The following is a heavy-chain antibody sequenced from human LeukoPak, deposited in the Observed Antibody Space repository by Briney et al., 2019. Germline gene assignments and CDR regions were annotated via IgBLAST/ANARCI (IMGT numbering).Heavy chain of an antibody. CDR3: ASPNPYVVAATNYNQYYFDY. J-gene: IGHJ4*02. CDR2: IIPILGIA. V-gene: IGHV1-69*02. D-gene: IGHD2-15*01. Sequence: SVKVSCKASGGTFSSYTISGVRQAPGQGLEWMGSIIPILGIANYAQKFQGRVTITADKSTSTAYMELSSLRSEDTAVYYCASPNPYVVAATNYNQYYFDYWGQGTLVTVSS. CDR1: GGTFSSYT.